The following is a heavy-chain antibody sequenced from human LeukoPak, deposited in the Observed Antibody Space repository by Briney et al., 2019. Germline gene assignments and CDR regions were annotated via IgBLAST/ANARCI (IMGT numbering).Heavy chain of an antibody. D-gene: IGHD3-22*01. Sequence: ASVKVSCKASGYTFTSYGISWVRQAPGQGLEWMGWISAYNGNTNYAQKLQGRVTMTTGTSTSTAYMELSSLRSEDTAVYYCARDVSYDSSGYPDYWGQGTLVTVSS. CDR1: GYTFTSYG. V-gene: IGHV1-18*01. CDR2: ISAYNGNT. CDR3: ARDVSYDSSGYPDY. J-gene: IGHJ4*02.